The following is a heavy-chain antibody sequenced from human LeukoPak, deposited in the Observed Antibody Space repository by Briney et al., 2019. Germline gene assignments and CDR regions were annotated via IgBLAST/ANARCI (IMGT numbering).Heavy chain of an antibody. CDR2: IYSSGII. CDR3: ARDTGKSGYPDY. CDR1: GGSISSYY. J-gene: IGHJ4*02. V-gene: IGHV4-4*07. Sequence: SETLSLTCTVSGGSISSYYWSWIRQPAGKAPEWIGRIYSSGIINYNPSLKSRVTMSLDNSKSQLSLELSYVTAADTAVYYCARDTGKSGYPDYWGQGTLVTVSS. D-gene: IGHD3-3*01.